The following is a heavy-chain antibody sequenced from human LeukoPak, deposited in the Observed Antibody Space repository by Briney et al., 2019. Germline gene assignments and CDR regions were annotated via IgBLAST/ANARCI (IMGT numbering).Heavy chain of an antibody. CDR3: ARWYCSRGTCYYLDY. V-gene: IGHV4-59*01. D-gene: IGHD2-2*01. J-gene: IGHJ4*02. CDR2: IYYNGRT. Sequence: PSETLSLTCAVSGGSISGYYWSWIRQSPGRGLEYIGHIYYNGRTDYNPSLKSRVTISVDTSRNQFSLKLNSVTAADTAVYFCARWYCSRGTCYYLDYWGQGTPVTVSS. CDR1: GGSISGYY.